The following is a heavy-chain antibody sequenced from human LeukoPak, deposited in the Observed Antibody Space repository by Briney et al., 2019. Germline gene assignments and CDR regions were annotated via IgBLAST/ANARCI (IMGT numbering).Heavy chain of an antibody. J-gene: IGHJ3*02. Sequence: SETLSLTCTVSGGSISSSSYYWGWIRQPPGKGLEWIGSIFYSGSTYYTPSLKSRVTISGDTSKNQFSLKLSSVTAADTAVYYCARAGLWDYSDSSGYHNGAFDIWGQGTMVTVSS. V-gene: IGHV4-39*07. CDR2: IFYSGST. D-gene: IGHD3-22*01. CDR3: ARAGLWDYSDSSGYHNGAFDI. CDR1: GGSISSSSYY.